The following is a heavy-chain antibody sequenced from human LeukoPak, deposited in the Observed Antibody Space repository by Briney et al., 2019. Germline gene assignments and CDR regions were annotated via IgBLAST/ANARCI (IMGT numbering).Heavy chain of an antibody. CDR1: GGSISSGGYS. Sequence: SQTLSLTCAVSGGSISSGGYSWSWIRQPPGKGLEWIGYIYHSGSTYYNPSLKSRVTMSVDTSKNQFSLKLSSVTAADTAVYYCASEYAYAIRLWGQGTLVTVSS. J-gene: IGHJ4*02. CDR2: IYHSGST. D-gene: IGHD2-8*01. V-gene: IGHV4-30-2*01. CDR3: ASEYAYAIRL.